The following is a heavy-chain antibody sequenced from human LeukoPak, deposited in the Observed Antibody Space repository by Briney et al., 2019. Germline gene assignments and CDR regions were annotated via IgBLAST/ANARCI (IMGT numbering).Heavy chain of an antibody. J-gene: IGHJ3*02. CDR1: GGSISSGSYY. V-gene: IGHV4-61*02. D-gene: IGHD3-10*01. CDR3: ARWVGRNDAFDI. Sequence: SETLSLTCTVSGGSISSGSYYWSWIRQPAGKGLEWIGRIYTSGSTNYNPSLKSRVTISVDTSKNQFSLKLSSVTAADTAVYYCARWVGRNDAFDIWGQGTMVTVSS. CDR2: IYTSGST.